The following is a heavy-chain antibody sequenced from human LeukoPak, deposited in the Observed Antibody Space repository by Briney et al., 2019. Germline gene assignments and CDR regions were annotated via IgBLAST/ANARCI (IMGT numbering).Heavy chain of an antibody. CDR2: INHSGST. V-gene: IGHV4-34*01. CDR3: ARVRRPDFSYEEYYFDY. D-gene: IGHD2-21*02. Sequence: SETLSLTCAVYGGSFSGYYWSWIRQPPGKGLEWIGEINHSGSTNYNPSLKSRVTISVDTSKNQFSLKLSSVTAADTAVYYCARVRRPDFSYEEYYFDYWGQGTLVTVSS. J-gene: IGHJ4*02. CDR1: GGSFSGYY.